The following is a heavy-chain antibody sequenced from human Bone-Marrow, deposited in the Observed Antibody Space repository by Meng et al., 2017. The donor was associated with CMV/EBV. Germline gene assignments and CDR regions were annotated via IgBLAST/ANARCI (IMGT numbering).Heavy chain of an antibody. CDR2: IRYDGSNK. CDR3: ARSTRVYSNYVKDDY. J-gene: IGHJ4*02. D-gene: IGHD4-11*01. V-gene: IGHV3-30*02. Sequence: GESLKISCAASGFTFSSYGMHWARQAPGKGLEWVAFIRYDGSNKYYADSVKGRFTISRDNSKNTLYLQMNSLRAEDTAVYYCARSTRVYSNYVKDDYWGQGTLVTVSS. CDR1: GFTFSSYG.